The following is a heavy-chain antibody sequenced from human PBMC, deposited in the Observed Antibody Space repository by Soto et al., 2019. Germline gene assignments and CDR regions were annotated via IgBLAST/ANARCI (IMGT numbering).Heavy chain of an antibody. Sequence: PSDTLSLTCTVSGGSISSYYWSWIRQPPGKGLEWIGYIYYSGSTNYNPSLKSRVTISVDTSKNQFSLKLSSVTAADTAVYYCARAPGSEGFDYWGQGTLVTSPQ. CDR3: ARAPGSEGFDY. J-gene: IGHJ4*02. CDR2: IYYSGST. V-gene: IGHV4-59*01. CDR1: GGSISSYY. D-gene: IGHD7-27*01.